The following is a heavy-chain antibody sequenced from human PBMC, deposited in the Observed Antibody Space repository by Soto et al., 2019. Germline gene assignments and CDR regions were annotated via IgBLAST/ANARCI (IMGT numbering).Heavy chain of an antibody. J-gene: IGHJ4*02. V-gene: IGHV3-23*01. CDR3: ARYDYDSRASDY. D-gene: IGHD3-22*01. CDR1: GFTLISYG. CDR2: ISSSGVTT. Sequence: GGSVRLSCAASGFTLISYGMRWARQAPGKGLEWVSGISSSGVTTSYADSVKGRFTISRDNSKNTLYLQMNSLRAEDTAVYYCARYDYDSRASDYWGQGTLVTVSS.